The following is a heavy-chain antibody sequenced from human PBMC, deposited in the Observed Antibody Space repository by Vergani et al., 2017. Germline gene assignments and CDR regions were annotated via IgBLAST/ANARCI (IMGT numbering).Heavy chain of an antibody. CDR3: ARHSTVEWLVKLGWIDP. Sequence: QLQLQESGPGLVKPSATLSLTCSVSGASIRSSYYYWGWIRQPPGKGLEWIASIYYSVSTYYNPSLKSRVTIPVDTSKNQFSLKLSSVTAADTAVYFCARHSTVEWLVKLGWIDPWGQGILVTVSS. D-gene: IGHD6-19*01. CDR2: IYYSVST. CDR1: GASIRSSYYY. V-gene: IGHV4-39*01. J-gene: IGHJ5*02.